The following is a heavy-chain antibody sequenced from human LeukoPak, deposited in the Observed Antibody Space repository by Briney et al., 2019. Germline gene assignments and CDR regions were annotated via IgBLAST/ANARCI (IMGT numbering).Heavy chain of an antibody. V-gene: IGHV4-30-4*01. CDR2: IYYSGST. D-gene: IGHD3-10*01. J-gene: IGHJ6*04. CDR3: AAGSRSYYKGYYGMDV. CDR1: GGSISSGDYY. Sequence: PSETLSLTCTVSGGSISSGDYYWSWIRQPPGKGLEWIGYIYYSGSTYYNPSLKSRVTISVDTSKNQFSLKLSSVTAADTAVYYCAAGSRSYYKGYYGMDVWGKGTTVTVSS.